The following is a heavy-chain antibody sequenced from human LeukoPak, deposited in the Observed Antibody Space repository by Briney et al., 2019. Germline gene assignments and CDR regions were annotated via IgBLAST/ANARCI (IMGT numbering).Heavy chain of an antibody. Sequence: GGSLRLSCAGSGFTYSSYAMSWVRQAPGRGLEWLGAISGSGGSTYTADSVKGRFTISRDNSKNTLYLQMNSLRAEDTAVYYCAKSHDYVWGSYRALYWGQGTLVTVSS. V-gene: IGHV3-23*01. CDR3: AKSHDYVWGSYRALY. J-gene: IGHJ4*02. CDR1: GFTYSSYA. D-gene: IGHD3-16*02. CDR2: ISGSGGST.